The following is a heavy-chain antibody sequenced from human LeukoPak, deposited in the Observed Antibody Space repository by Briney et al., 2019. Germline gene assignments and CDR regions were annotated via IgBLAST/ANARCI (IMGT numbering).Heavy chain of an antibody. CDR2: ISWNSGGI. CDR3: AKDEDVNSSRRGLWLSRFGSNNLFQH. Sequence: GRSLRLSCAASGFTFDDYAMHWVRQAPGKGLEWVPGISWNSGGIGYADSVKGRFTISRDNAKNSLYLQMNSLRAEDTALYYCAKDEDVNSSRRGLWLSRFGSNNLFQHWGQGTLVTVSS. J-gene: IGHJ1*01. CDR1: GFTFDDYA. V-gene: IGHV3-9*01. D-gene: IGHD6-19*01.